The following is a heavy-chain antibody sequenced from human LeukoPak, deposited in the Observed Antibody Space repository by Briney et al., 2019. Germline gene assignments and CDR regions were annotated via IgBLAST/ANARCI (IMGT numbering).Heavy chain of an antibody. J-gene: IGHJ5*02. CDR1: RFTFSSYW. CDR3: ARGGGYSYGYFWFDP. D-gene: IGHD5-18*01. Sequence: QPGGSLRLSCAASRFTFSSYWMHWVRQAPGKGLVWVSRINSDGSSTSYADSVKGRFTISRDNAKNTLYLQMNSLRAEDTAVYYCARGGGYSYGYFWFDPWGQGTLVTVSS. CDR2: INSDGSST. V-gene: IGHV3-74*01.